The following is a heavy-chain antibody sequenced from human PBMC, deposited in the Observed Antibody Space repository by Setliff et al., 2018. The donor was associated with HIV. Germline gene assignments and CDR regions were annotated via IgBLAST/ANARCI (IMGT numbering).Heavy chain of an antibody. D-gene: IGHD2-15*01. J-gene: IGHJ5*02. CDR3: ARDVVVVAASGFDP. V-gene: IGHV4-39*02. Sequence: SETLSLTCTVSGDSLAGSRYSWGWVRQPPGQGLEWLGNLFHTGSSYFNPSLKSRLTMSVDTSKNQFSLSLISMTAADSAVYFCARDVVVVAASGFDPWGQGTMVTVSS. CDR1: GDSLAGSRYS. CDR2: LFHTGSS.